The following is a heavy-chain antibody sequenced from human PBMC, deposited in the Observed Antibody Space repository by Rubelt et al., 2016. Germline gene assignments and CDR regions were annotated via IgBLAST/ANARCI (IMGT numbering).Heavy chain of an antibody. CDR3: AKGFSDGWGYFDY. Sequence: QVQLVESGGGVVQPGRSLRLSCAASGFTFSSYGMHWVRQAPGKGLEWVAVIWYDGSNKYFADSVKGRFTISRDNSKNTLYLQMNSLRAEDTAVYYCAKGFSDGWGYFDYWGQGTLVTVSS. CDR1: GFTFSSYG. V-gene: IGHV3-33*06. CDR2: IWYDGSNK. D-gene: IGHD3-10*01. J-gene: IGHJ4*02.